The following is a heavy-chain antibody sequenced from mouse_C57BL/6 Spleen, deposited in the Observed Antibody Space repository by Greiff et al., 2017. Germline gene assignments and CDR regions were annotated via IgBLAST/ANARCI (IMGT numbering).Heavy chain of an antibody. D-gene: IGHD1-1*01. CDR2: IYPGDGDT. Sequence: VQLQQSGAELVKPGASVKISCKASGYAFSSYWMNWVKQRPGKGLEWIGQIYPGDGDTNYNGKFKGKATLTADKSSSTAYMQLSSLTSEDSAVYFCARTPYYGSSHWYFDVWGTGTTVTVSS. J-gene: IGHJ1*03. CDR3: ARTPYYGSSHWYFDV. V-gene: IGHV1-80*01. CDR1: GYAFSSYW.